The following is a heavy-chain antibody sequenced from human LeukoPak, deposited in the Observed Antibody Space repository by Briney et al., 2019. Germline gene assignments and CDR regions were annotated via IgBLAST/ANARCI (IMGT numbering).Heavy chain of an antibody. CDR3: AKQSAGSAAWYSLHYDF. V-gene: IGHV3-23*01. CDR1: GVTLSSYV. D-gene: IGHD6-13*01. Sequence: RVSCEAPGVTLSSYVMCRRRQDRGWMRDRLSSVDGGGGGTYYADSVKGRFTISRDNSKDTLYLQMNGLRAEDTAVYFCAKQSAGSAAWYSLHYDFWGQGTLVTVSS. J-gene: IGHJ4*02. CDR2: VDGGGGGT.